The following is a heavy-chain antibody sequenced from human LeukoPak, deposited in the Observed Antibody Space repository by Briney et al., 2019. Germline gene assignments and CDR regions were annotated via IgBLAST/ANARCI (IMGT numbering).Heavy chain of an antibody. D-gene: IGHD6-19*01. J-gene: IGHJ5*02. Sequence: PSETLSLTCAVYGGSFSGYYWSWIRQPPGKGLEWIGEINHSGSTNYNPSLKSRVTISVDTSKNQFSLKLSSVTAADTAVYYCARGRWNSGRYLYWFDPWGQGTLVTVSS. CDR3: ARGRWNSGRYLYWFDP. CDR1: GGSFSGYY. CDR2: INHSGST. V-gene: IGHV4-34*01.